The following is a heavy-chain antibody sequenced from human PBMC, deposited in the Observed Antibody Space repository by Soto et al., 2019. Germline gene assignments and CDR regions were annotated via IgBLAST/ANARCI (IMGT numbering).Heavy chain of an antibody. CDR2: IYNSGST. J-gene: IGHJ4*02. Sequence: QVQLQESGPGLVKPSQTLSLTCTVSGGSISSGGYYWSWIRQHPGKGLEWIGYIYNSGSTYYNPSLKSLVTISVDTSKNQFSLKLSSVTAADTAVYYCAGRRGYSFIDYWGQGTLVTVSS. CDR3: AGRRGYSFIDY. CDR1: GGSISSGGYY. V-gene: IGHV4-31*01. D-gene: IGHD5-12*01.